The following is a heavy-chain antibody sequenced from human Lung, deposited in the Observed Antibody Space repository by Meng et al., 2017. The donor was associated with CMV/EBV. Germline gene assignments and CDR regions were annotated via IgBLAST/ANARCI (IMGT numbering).Heavy chain of an antibody. Sequence: GESXKISCKGSGYMFSVYWIAWVRQMPGKDLEWVGIVYPGDSGTRYSPSLQGQVTISVDKSISTAYLQWSSLRASDTAIYYCARQGHGVPLDFWCQGTLVTVSS. CDR3: ARQGHGVPLDF. V-gene: IGHV5-51*01. CDR2: VYPGDSGT. CDR1: GYMFSVYW. J-gene: IGHJ4*02. D-gene: IGHD2-8*01.